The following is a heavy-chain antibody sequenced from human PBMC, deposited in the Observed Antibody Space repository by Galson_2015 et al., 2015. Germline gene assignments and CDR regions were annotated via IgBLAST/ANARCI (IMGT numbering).Heavy chain of an antibody. CDR3: ARVGPYSSSLDY. V-gene: IGHV4-59*01. Sequence: SETLSLTCTVSGGSISSYYWSWIRQPPGKGLEWIGYIYYSGSTNYNPSLKSRVTISVDTSKNQFSLKLSSVTAADTAVYYCARVGPYSSSLDYWGQGTLVTVSS. J-gene: IGHJ4*02. CDR1: GGSISSYY. CDR2: IYYSGST. D-gene: IGHD6-13*01.